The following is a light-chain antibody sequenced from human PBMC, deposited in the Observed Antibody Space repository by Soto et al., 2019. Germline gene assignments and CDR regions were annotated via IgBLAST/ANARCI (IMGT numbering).Light chain of an antibody. V-gene: IGLV1-40*01. J-gene: IGLJ1*01. CDR1: SSNIGAGYD. CDR2: GNS. CDR3: QSYDSINYV. Sequence: QSVLTQPPSVSGAPGQRVTISCTGSSSNIGAGYDVHWYQLLPGTAPKLLIYGNSNRPSGVPDRFSGSKSGTSASLAITGLQAEDEADYSCQSYDSINYVFGTGTKLTVL.